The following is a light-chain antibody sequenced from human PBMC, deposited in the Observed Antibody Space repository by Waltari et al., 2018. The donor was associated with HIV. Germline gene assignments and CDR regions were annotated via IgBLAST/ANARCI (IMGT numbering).Light chain of an antibody. CDR3: QQYKNYPRT. CDR1: QSISSW. CDR2: GVS. J-gene: IGKJ1*01. Sequence: DIQMTQSPPTLSASVGDRVHIPFRARQSISSWLAWYQQRPGKAPKALIYGVSSPQWGVPQRFSGSGSVTQFTLSITRLQPDDFATYYCQQYKNYPRTFGPGTKVEIK. V-gene: IGKV1-5*03.